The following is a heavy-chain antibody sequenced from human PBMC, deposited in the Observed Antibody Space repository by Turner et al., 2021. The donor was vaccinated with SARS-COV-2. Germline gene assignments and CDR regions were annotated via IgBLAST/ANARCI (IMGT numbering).Heavy chain of an antibody. V-gene: IGHV3-66*01. J-gene: IGHJ3*02. D-gene: IGHD6-19*01. CDR2: IYSGGST. CDR3: ARGRSSGGSHDAFDI. Sequence: EVQLVESGGGLVQPGGSLRISCAASGFTVSSNYMSWVRQAPGKGLEWVSVIYSGGSTYYSDSVKGRFTISRDKSKNTPYLQMNSLRSEDTALYYCARGRSSGGSHDAFDIWGQGTMVTVSS. CDR1: GFTVSSNY.